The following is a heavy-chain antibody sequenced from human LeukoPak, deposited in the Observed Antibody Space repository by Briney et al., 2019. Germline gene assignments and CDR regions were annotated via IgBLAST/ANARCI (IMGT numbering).Heavy chain of an antibody. CDR2: IRKDGSNI. CDR3: TTVGGYDFWSDPIDY. D-gene: IGHD3-3*01. Sequence: GGSLRLSCAASGFPFSVFGMHWVRQAPGKGLEWVAIIRKDGSNIHYADSVRGRFTISRDNSNNRVFLQMNSLKTEDTAVYYCTTVGGYDFWSDPIDYWGQGTLVTVSS. CDR1: GFPFSVFG. V-gene: IGHV3-30*02. J-gene: IGHJ4*02.